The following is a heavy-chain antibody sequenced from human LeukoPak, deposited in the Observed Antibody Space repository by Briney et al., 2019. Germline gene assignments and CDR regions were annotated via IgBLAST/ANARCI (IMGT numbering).Heavy chain of an antibody. V-gene: IGHV4-34*01. Sequence: GSLRLSCAASGFTFSTYWMSWVRQPPGKGLEWIGEINHSGSTNYNPSLKSRVTISVDTSKNQFSLKLSSVTAADTAVYYCASSLWFGEEPRPYYYYGMDVWGQGTTVTVSS. CDR2: INHSGST. CDR1: GFTFSTYW. CDR3: ASSLWFGEEPRPYYYYGMDV. J-gene: IGHJ6*02. D-gene: IGHD3-10*01.